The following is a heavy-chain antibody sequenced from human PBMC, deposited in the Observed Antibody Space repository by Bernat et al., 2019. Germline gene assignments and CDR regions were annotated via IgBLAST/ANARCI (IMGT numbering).Heavy chain of an antibody. CDR2: ISSIGSTI. Sequence: EVQLVESGGGLVQPGGSLRLSCAASGFTFSSYEMNWVRQAPGKGLEWVSYISSIGSTIYYADSVKGRFTISRDNAKNSLYLQMNSLRAEETAVYYCARAWSTTVTTGWYFDLWGRGTLVTVSS. D-gene: IGHD4-17*01. J-gene: IGHJ2*01. CDR1: GFTFSSYE. CDR3: ARAWSTTVTTGWYFDL. V-gene: IGHV3-48*03.